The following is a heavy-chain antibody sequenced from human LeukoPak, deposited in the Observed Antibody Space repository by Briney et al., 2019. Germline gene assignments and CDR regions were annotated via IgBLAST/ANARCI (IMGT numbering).Heavy chain of an antibody. CDR1: GYSFSSHD. CDR3: ARAPTEMATMVGDY. CDR2: IIPIFGTA. Sequence: ASVKVSCKASGYSFSSHDISWVRQAPGQGLEWMGGIIPIFGTANYAQKFQGRVTITTDESTSTAYMELSSLRSEDTAVYYCARAPTEMATMVGDYWGQGTLVTVSS. V-gene: IGHV1-69*05. J-gene: IGHJ4*02. D-gene: IGHD5-24*01.